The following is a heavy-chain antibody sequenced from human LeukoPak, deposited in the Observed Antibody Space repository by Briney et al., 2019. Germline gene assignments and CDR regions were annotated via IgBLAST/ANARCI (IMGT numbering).Heavy chain of an antibody. D-gene: IGHD5-24*01. CDR1: GFTGSSNY. Sequence: GGSLRLSCVASGFTGSSNYMSWVRQAPGKGLEWVWIISGGGNTYYADSVKDRFTISRDNSKSTMYLQMKSLRAEDTAVYYCGSRDKGYYYGLDVWGQGTTVTVSS. CDR3: GSRDKGYYYGLDV. V-gene: IGHV3-66*01. CDR2: ISGGGNT. J-gene: IGHJ6*02.